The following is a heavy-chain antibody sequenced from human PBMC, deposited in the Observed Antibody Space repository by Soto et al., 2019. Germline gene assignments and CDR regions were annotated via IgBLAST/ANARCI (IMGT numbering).Heavy chain of an antibody. CDR3: ATAVSKFDTSGSLPYGVDV. D-gene: IGHD5-12*01. CDR2: TVVGNGNT. Sequence: QVQLVQSGPEVKKPGTSVKVSCKASGLTFTSSAIQWVRQARGQRLEWIGWTVVGNGNTNYAQKFQKRVTITRDMSTSTAYMELSSLRSEDTAVYYCATAVSKFDTSGSLPYGVDVWGRGTTVTVSS. J-gene: IGHJ6*02. V-gene: IGHV1-58*02. CDR1: GLTFTSSA.